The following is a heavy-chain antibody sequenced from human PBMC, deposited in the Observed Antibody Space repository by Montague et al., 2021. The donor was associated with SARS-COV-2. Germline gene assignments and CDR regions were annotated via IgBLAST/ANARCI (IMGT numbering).Heavy chain of an antibody. CDR2: ISHSGST. D-gene: IGHD3-10*01. V-gene: IGHV4-34*01. J-gene: IGHJ6*02. CDR1: GGSLSGYY. Sequence: SETLSLTCAVYGGSLSGYYWSWIRQPPGEGLEWIAEISHSGSTSYNPSLKSRVTISVDTSKSQFSLRLSSVTAADTAIYYCARTSRGSRYFYGVDVWGQGTTVTVSS. CDR3: ARTSRGSRYFYGVDV.